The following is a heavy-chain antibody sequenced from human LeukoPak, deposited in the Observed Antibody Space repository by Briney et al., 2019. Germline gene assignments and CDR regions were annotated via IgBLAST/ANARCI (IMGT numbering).Heavy chain of an antibody. CDR1: GYTFISYG. J-gene: IGHJ4*02. D-gene: IGHD3-22*01. Sequence: GASVKVSCKASGYTFISYGISWVRQAPGQGLEWMGWINTYNGNTSYAQNLQGRVTMTTDTSTTTAYVELRSLRSDDTAVYYCGRLRYDSSGYYYVFDYWGQGTLVTVSS. CDR3: GRLRYDSSGYYYVFDY. V-gene: IGHV1-18*01. CDR2: INTYNGNT.